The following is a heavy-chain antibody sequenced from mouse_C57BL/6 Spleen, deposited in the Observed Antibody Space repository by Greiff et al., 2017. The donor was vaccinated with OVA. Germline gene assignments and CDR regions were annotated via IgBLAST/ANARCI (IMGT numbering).Heavy chain of an antibody. Sequence: QVQLQQPGAELVKPGVSVKLSCKASGYTFTSYWLHWVKQRPGRGLEWIGRIDPNSGGTKYNEKFKSKATLTVDKPSSTAYMQLSSLTSEDSAVYYCARRGANDFDYWDQGTTLTVSS. V-gene: IGHV1-72*01. D-gene: IGHD1-1*01. CDR3: ARRGANDFDY. CDR1: GYTFTSYW. J-gene: IGHJ2*01. CDR2: IDPNSGGT.